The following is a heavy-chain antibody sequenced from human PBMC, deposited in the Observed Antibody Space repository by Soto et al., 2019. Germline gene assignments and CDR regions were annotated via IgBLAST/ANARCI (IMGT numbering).Heavy chain of an antibody. V-gene: IGHV4-34*01. D-gene: IGHD3-10*01. CDR2: INHSGST. CDR1: GGSLSGYY. J-gene: IGHJ5*02. Sequence: SETLSLTCAVYGGSLSGYYWSWIRQPPGKGLEWIGEINHSGSTNYNPSLKSRVTISVDTSKNQFSLKLSSVTAADTAVYYCARDLMRFGKYNWFDPWGQGTLVTVSS. CDR3: ARDLMRFGKYNWFDP.